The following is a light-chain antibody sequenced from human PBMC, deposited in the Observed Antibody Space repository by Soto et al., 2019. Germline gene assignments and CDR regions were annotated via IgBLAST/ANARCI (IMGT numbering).Light chain of an antibody. J-gene: IGKJ1*01. CDR1: QSVSSN. Sequence: IVMTQSPATLSVSPGERATVSCRASQSVSSNLVWYQQKPGQAPRILIFGASTRATGIPARFSGSGSGTDFTLTIRRLQSEDFAVYYCQQSNNWPLPFGQGTKLEIK. V-gene: IGKV3-15*01. CDR3: QQSNNWPLP. CDR2: GAS.